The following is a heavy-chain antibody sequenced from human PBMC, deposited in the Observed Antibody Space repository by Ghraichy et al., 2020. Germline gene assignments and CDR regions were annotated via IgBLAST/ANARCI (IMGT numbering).Heavy chain of an antibody. V-gene: IGHV3-33*01. D-gene: IGHD3-22*01. CDR2: IWYDGRRE. J-gene: IGHJ4*02. Sequence: GESLNISCAASGFTFSNYGIHWVRQAPGKGLEWVAIIWYDGRREYYADSVKGRFTISRDNFKNTLYLQMNSLKAEDTAIYYCARRAYDSFGYYVDYWGQGTLVTVSS. CDR1: GFTFSNYG. CDR3: ARRAYDSFGYYVDY.